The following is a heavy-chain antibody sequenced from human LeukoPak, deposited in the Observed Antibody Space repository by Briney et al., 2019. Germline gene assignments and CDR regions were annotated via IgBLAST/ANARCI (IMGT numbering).Heavy chain of an antibody. D-gene: IGHD4-11*01. CDR2: IYYSGST. V-gene: IGHV4-59*01. Sequence: SETLSLTCTVSGGSISPYYWSWIRQPPGKGLEWIGYIYYSGSTNYNPSLKSRVTISVDTSKNQFSLKLSSVTAADTAVYYCAKASNYPTFDYWGQGTLVTVSS. CDR3: AKASNYPTFDY. J-gene: IGHJ4*02. CDR1: GGSISPYY.